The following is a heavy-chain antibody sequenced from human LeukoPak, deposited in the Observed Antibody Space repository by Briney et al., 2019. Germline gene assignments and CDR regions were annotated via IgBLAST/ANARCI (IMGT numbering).Heavy chain of an antibody. CDR1: GFPFSSYW. V-gene: IGHV3-7*01. Sequence: GPLRLSCAASGFPFSSYWMTWVRPAPGKGLEWVANIKQDGSEKYYVDSVKGRFTISRDNAKNSLYLQMNSLRAEDTAVYYCAREGLYKIGLDVWGQGTTVTVSS. D-gene: IGHD3-10*01. CDR2: IKQDGSEK. J-gene: IGHJ6*02. CDR3: AREGLYKIGLDV.